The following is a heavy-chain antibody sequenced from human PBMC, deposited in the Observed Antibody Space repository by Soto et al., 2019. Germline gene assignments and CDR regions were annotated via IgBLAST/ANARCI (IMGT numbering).Heavy chain of an antibody. CDR2: IYWDDDK. J-gene: IGHJ4*02. V-gene: IGHV2-5*02. CDR1: GFSLTTSGVG. Sequence: QITLNESGPTVVRPTETLTLTCRFSGFSLTTSGVGVGWIRQTPGKAPEWLALIYWDDDKRYSASLKGRLTITKDTSKIQVVLTVSDLDPTDTATYYCAHRVLRTVFGLVTTTAIYFDFWGQGTPVAVSS. CDR3: AHRVLRTVFGLVTTTAIYFDF. D-gene: IGHD3-3*01.